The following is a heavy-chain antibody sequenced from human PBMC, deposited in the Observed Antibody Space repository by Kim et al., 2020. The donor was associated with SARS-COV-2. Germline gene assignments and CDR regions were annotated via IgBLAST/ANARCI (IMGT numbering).Heavy chain of an antibody. J-gene: IGHJ4*02. D-gene: IGHD5-12*01. V-gene: IGHV3-33*06. Sequence: VKGRFTSSRDNSKNTLYLQMNSLRAEDTAVYFCAKDPGARDGYNTFDYWGQGTLVTVSS. CDR3: AKDPGARDGYNTFDY.